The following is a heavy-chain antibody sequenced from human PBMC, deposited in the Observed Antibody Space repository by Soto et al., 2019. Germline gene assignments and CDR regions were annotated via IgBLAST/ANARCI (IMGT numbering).Heavy chain of an antibody. CDR2: IYWDDDK. V-gene: IGHV2-5*02. CDR3: AHRLSGTGTFAFDV. J-gene: IGHJ3*01. D-gene: IGHD1-1*01. CDR1: GFSLSTSAVG. Sequence: QITLKESGPTLVKPTEALTLTCNFSGFSLSTSAVGVGWIRQPPGKALEFLALIYWDDDKRYSTSLKSRLTITKDTSKNQVVLTMTNMDPVDTATYYCAHRLSGTGTFAFDVWGQGAMVTVSS.